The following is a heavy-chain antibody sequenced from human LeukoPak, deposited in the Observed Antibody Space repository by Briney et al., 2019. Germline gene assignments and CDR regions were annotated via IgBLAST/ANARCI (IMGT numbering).Heavy chain of an antibody. D-gene: IGHD2-2*01. CDR2: IKQDGSEK. CDR1: GFTFSSYW. Sequence: GGSLRLSCAASGFTFSSYWMSWVRQAPGKGLEWVANIKQDGSEKYYVDSVKGRFTISRDNAKNSLYLQMNSLRAEDTAVYYCARGGPQYCSSTSCYEMAFDIWGQGTMVTVSS. J-gene: IGHJ3*02. V-gene: IGHV3-7*01. CDR3: ARGGPQYCSSTSCYEMAFDI.